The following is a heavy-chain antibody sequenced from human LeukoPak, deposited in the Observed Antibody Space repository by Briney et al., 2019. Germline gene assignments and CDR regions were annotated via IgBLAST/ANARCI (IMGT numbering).Heavy chain of an antibody. Sequence: SETLSLTCTVSGGSISSYYWSWIRQPPGKGLEYIGYIYYDGTTNYNPSLKSRVTISVDTSKNQFSLKLTSMTAADTAVYYCARETPTTVTLDYWGQGTPVTVSS. CDR2: IYYDGTT. D-gene: IGHD4-17*01. CDR3: ARETPTTVTLDY. V-gene: IGHV4-59*01. J-gene: IGHJ4*02. CDR1: GGSISSYY.